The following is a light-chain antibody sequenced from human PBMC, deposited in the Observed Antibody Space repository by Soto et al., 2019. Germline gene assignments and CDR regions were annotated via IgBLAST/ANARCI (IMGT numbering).Light chain of an antibody. V-gene: IGLV3-21*02. Sequence: SYELTQPPSASVAPGQTARISCGGNKIETKTVFWYQQKPGQAPVVVVSDDSVRPSGIPERFSGSNSGGTATLSIIGVEAGDEADYYCQVWDSLSDHHVFGPGTKLTVL. CDR2: DDS. J-gene: IGLJ1*01. CDR3: QVWDSLSDHHV. CDR1: KIETKT.